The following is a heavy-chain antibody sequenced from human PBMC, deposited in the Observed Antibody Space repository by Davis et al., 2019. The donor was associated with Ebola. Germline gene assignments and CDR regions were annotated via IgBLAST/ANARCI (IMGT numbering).Heavy chain of an antibody. J-gene: IGHJ5*02. CDR2: ISSSSSYI. D-gene: IGHD6-19*01. V-gene: IGHV3-21*01. CDR3: ARVRYSSGWYSWFDP. Sequence: GGSLRLSCAASGFTFSSYSMNWVRQAPGKGLEWVSSISSSSSYIYYADSVKGRFTISRDNAKNSLYLQMNSLRAEDTAVYYCARVRYSSGWYSWFDPWGQGTLVTVSS. CDR1: GFTFSSYS.